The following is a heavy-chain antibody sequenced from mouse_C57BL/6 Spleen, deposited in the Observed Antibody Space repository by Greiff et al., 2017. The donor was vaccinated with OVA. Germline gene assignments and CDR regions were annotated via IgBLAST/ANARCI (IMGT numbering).Heavy chain of an antibody. Sequence: VQLQQSGAELVKPGASVKLSCTASGFNITDYYMHWVKQRTEQGLEWIGRIDPEDGETKYAAKFQGKATMTADTSSNTAYLQLSSLTSEDTAVYYCARNPAYYGNYYAMDYWGQGTSVTVSS. D-gene: IGHD2-10*01. CDR3: ARNPAYYGNYYAMDY. J-gene: IGHJ4*01. V-gene: IGHV14-2*01. CDR1: GFNITDYY. CDR2: IDPEDGET.